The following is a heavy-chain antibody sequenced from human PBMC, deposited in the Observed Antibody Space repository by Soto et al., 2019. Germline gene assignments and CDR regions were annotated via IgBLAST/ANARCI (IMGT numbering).Heavy chain of an antibody. J-gene: IGHJ6*02. CDR2: ISNDGSIK. CDR1: GFTFRTFA. Sequence: GGSLRLSCAASGFTFRTFAMHWVRQAPGKGLARVQVISNDGSIKYFLDSVKGRFTISRDNSNNTLSLQMDSLRAEDTAVYYCARDKKPFNWSPSILKSYYYGMDVWGQGTTVTVSS. D-gene: IGHD1-1*01. CDR3: ARDKKPFNWSPSILKSYYYGMDV. V-gene: IGHV3-30*01.